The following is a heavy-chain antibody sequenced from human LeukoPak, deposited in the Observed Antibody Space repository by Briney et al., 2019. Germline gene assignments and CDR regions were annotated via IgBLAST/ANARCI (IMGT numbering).Heavy chain of an antibody. CDR2: INPNSGGT. J-gene: IGHJ5*02. CDR3: ARDPSWELLNWFDP. V-gene: IGHV1-2*02. D-gene: IGHD1-26*01. CDR1: GYTFTGYY. Sequence: ASVKVSCKASGYTFTGYYMHWVRQAPGQGLEWMGWINPNSGGTNYAQKFQGRVTMTRDTSISTAYMELSRLRSDDTAVYYCARDPSWELLNWFDPWGQGTLVTVSS.